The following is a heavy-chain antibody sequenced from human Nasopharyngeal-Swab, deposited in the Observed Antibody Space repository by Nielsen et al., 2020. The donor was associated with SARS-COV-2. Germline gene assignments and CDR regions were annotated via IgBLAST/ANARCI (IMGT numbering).Heavy chain of an antibody. V-gene: IGHV4-4*07. CDR2: IYTSGST. CDR1: GVSFSSYY. Sequence: GSLRLSCTVSGVSFSSYYWNWIRQPAGKGLEWIGRIYTSGSTNYNASLKSRVTMSVDTSKNQFSLKLSSVTAADTAVYYWARVITMVRGVIIRHYGMDVWGQGTTVTVSS. CDR3: ARVITMVRGVIIRHYGMDV. D-gene: IGHD3-10*01. J-gene: IGHJ6*02.